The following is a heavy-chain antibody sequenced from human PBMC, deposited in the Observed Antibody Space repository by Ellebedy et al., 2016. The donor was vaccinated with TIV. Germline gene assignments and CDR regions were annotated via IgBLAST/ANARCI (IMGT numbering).Heavy chain of an antibody. Sequence: GESLKISCAASGFTFSSYWMHWVRQAPGKGLVWVSCIKSDGSITTYADSVKGRFPISRDNAKNTLYLQMDSLRAEDTALYYCASDHCSGGSCYSAFDYWGQGTLVTVSS. CDR1: GFTFSSYW. CDR3: ASDHCSGGSCYSAFDY. D-gene: IGHD2-15*01. J-gene: IGHJ4*02. V-gene: IGHV3-74*01. CDR2: IKSDGSIT.